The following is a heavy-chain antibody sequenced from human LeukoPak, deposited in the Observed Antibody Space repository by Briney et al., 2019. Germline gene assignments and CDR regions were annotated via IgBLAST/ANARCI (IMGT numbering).Heavy chain of an antibody. CDR1: GFTFSNYA. CDR3: ARGAHKWDDYGGFFDY. D-gene: IGHD4-23*01. CDR2: ISSDGNKK. Sequence: QSGGSLRLSCAASGFTFSNYAIHWVRQAPGKGLEWVAVISSDGNKKDYADSVKGRLTISRDNSKNTLYLQMNSLRTEDTAVYYCARGAHKWDDYGGFFDYWGQGTLVTVSS. V-gene: IGHV3-30*04. J-gene: IGHJ4*01.